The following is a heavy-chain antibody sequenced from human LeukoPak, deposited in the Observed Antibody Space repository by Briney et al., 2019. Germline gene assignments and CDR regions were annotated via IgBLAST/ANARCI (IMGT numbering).Heavy chain of an antibody. V-gene: IGHV1-46*01. J-gene: IGHJ4*02. CDR2: INPSGGST. D-gene: IGHD1-26*01. CDR1: GYTFTCYY. CDR3: ARVPRGSYDKYYFDY. Sequence: ASVKVSCKASGYTFTCYYMHWVRQAPGQGLEWMGIINPSGGSTSYAQKFQGRVTMTRDMSTSTVYMELSSLRSEDTAVYYCARVPRGSYDKYYFDYWGQGTLVTVSS.